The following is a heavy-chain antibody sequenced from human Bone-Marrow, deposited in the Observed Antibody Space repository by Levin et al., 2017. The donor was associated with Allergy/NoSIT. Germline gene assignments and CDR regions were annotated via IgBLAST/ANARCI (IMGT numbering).Heavy chain of an antibody. CDR2: IKSKSDGGTA. CDR1: GFTFSNAW. Sequence: SCAASGFTFSNAWMSWVRQAPGKGLEWVGRIKSKSDGGTADNAAPVKGRFTISRDESKNTLYLQMSSLKTEDTAMYYCTTLAYGAAKDWGQGTLVTVSS. D-gene: IGHD6-13*01. CDR3: TTLAYGAAKD. V-gene: IGHV3-15*01. J-gene: IGHJ4*02.